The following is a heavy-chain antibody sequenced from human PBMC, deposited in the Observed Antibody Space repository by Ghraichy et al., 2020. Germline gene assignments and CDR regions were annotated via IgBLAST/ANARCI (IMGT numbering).Heavy chain of an antibody. V-gene: IGHV3-48*02. Sequence: GGSLRLSCAASGFTFSSYSMNWVRQAPGKGLEWVSYISSSSSTIYYADSVKGRFTISRDNAKNSLYLQMNSLRDEDTAVYYCARTYYYDSSGYQWSYDYWGQGTLVTVSS. J-gene: IGHJ4*02. D-gene: IGHD3-22*01. CDR3: ARTYYYDSSGYQWSYDY. CDR2: ISSSSSTI. CDR1: GFTFSSYS.